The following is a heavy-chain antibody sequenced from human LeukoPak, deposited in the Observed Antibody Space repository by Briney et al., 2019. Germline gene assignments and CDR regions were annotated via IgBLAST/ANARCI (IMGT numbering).Heavy chain of an antibody. CDR3: ARGRFGRTRRRYFDY. V-gene: IGHV4-34*01. J-gene: IGHJ4*02. CDR2: INHSGST. D-gene: IGHD3-10*01. CDR1: GGSFSGYY. Sequence: PSETLSLTCAVYGGSFSGYYWSWIRQPPGKGLEWIGEINHSGSTNYNPSLKSRVTISVDTSKNQFSLKLSSVTAADTAVYYCARGRFGRTRRRYFDYWGQGTLVTVSS.